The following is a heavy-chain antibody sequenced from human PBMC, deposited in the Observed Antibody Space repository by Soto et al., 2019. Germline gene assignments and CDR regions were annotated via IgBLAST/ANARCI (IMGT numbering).Heavy chain of an antibody. Sequence: SETLSLTCTVSGGSISSGDYYWSWIRQPPGKGLEWIGYIYYSGSTYYNPSLKSRVTISVDTSKNQFSLKLSSVTAADTAVYYCARDQGLEYYGSGSEHEAFDIWGQGTMVTVSS. J-gene: IGHJ3*02. D-gene: IGHD3-10*01. V-gene: IGHV4-30-4*01. CDR2: IYYSGST. CDR1: GGSISSGDYY. CDR3: ARDQGLEYYGSGSEHEAFDI.